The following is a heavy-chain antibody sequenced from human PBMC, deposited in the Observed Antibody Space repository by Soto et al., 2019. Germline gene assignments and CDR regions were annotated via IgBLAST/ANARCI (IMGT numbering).Heavy chain of an antibody. CDR3: ARGVFTAAGTSDLYYFDY. D-gene: IGHD6-13*01. Sequence: PGGSLRLSCAASGFTFSSYSMNWVRQAPGKGLEWVSFISISSIYIYYADSVKGRFTISRDNAMNSLYLQMNSLRAEDTAVYYCARGVFTAAGTSDLYYFDYWGQGTLVTVSS. V-gene: IGHV3-21*01. CDR2: ISISSIYI. CDR1: GFTFSSYS. J-gene: IGHJ4*02.